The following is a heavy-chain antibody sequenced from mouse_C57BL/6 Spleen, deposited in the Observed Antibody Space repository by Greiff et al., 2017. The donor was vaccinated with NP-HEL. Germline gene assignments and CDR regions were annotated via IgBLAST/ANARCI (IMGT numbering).Heavy chain of an antibody. CDR2: INPNNGGT. V-gene: IGHV1-26*01. Sequence: VQLQQSGPELVKPGASVKISCKASGYTFTDYYMNWVKQSHGKSLEWIGDINPNNGGTSYNQKFKGKATLTVDKSSSTAYMELRSLTSEDSAVYYCARGIDYDVGAMDYWGQGTSVTVSS. J-gene: IGHJ4*01. CDR1: GYTFTDYY. CDR3: ARGIDYDVGAMDY. D-gene: IGHD2-4*01.